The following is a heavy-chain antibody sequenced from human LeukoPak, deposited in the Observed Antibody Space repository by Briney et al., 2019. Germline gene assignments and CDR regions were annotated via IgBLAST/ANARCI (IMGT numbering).Heavy chain of an antibody. CDR1: GFTFSSYA. Sequence: PGGSLRLSCAASGFTFSSYAMSWVRQAPGKGLEWVSAISGSGGSTYYADSVKGRFTISRDNSKDTLYLQMNSLRAEDTAVYYCAKDREAPHITIFGVVITRYDAFDIWGQGTMVTVSS. D-gene: IGHD3-3*01. V-gene: IGHV3-23*01. J-gene: IGHJ3*02. CDR2: ISGSGGST. CDR3: AKDREAPHITIFGVVITRYDAFDI.